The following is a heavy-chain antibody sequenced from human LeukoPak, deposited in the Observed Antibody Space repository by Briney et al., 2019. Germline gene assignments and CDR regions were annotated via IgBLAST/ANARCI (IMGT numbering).Heavy chain of an antibody. D-gene: IGHD3-10*01. J-gene: IGHJ4*02. CDR2: ISSDSGII. Sequence: PGGSLRLSCAASGFTFSVYSMNWVRQARGKGLEWVSYISSDSGIIYYADSVKVRFTISRGNAKNSLYLQMDNLRAADTAVYYCARNYSPFDYWGQGTLVTVSS. CDR1: GFTFSVYS. V-gene: IGHV3-48*01. CDR3: ARNYSPFDY.